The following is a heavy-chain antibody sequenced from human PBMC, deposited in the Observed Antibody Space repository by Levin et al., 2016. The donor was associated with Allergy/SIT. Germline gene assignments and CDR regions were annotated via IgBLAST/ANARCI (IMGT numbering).Heavy chain of an antibody. V-gene: IGHV4-61*02. CDR2: IYVFGSA. J-gene: IGHJ4*02. CDR1: GDSISSGSYY. Sequence: SETLSLTCTVSGDSISSGSYYWSWIRQPAGKGLEWIGRIYVFGSANYNPSLKSRVTISVDRSKNQFYLKLTSVTAADTAVYYCARGYDSSGYPLDYWGQGTLVTVSS. D-gene: IGHD3-22*01. CDR3: ARGYDSSGYPLDY.